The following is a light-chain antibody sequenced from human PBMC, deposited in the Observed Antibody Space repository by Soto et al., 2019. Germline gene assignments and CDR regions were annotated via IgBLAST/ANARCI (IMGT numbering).Light chain of an antibody. V-gene: IGLV2-8*01. CDR2: EVS. Sequence: QSALTQPPSASGSPGQSVTISCTGTSSDVGGYNYVSWYQQHPGKAPKFMIYEVSKRPSGVPDGFSGSKSGNTASLTVSGLQADDEADYYCSSYAGSNNPVIFGGGTKLTVL. J-gene: IGLJ2*01. CDR1: SSDVGGYNY. CDR3: SSYAGSNNPVI.